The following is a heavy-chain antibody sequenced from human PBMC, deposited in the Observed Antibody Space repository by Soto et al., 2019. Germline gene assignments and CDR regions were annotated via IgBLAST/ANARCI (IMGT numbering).Heavy chain of an antibody. V-gene: IGHV1-2*04. D-gene: IGHD3-22*01. Sequence: QVQLVQSGAEVKKPGASVKVSCKASGYNFTGYYMHWVRQAPGQVLEWMGWISPHSSGTNYAQKFQGWVTMTRDTFINTAYMGLSRVSSDDRALYYCARGPALHRHAPGYYDSSGYQFGAFDIWGQGKMVTGSS. CDR3: ARGPALHRHAPGYYDSSGYQFGAFDI. J-gene: IGHJ3*02. CDR2: ISPHSSGT. CDR1: GYNFTGYY.